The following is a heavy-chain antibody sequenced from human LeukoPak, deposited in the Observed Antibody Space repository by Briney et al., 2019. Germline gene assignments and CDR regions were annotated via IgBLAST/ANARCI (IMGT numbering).Heavy chain of an antibody. CDR3: ATPRTGGYCSSTSCYYYYGMDV. V-gene: IGHV1-24*01. J-gene: IGHJ6*04. Sequence: ASVKVSCKVSGYTLTELSMHWVRQAPGKGLEWMGGFDPEDGETIYAQKFQGRVTMTEDTSTDTAYMELSSPRSEDTAVYYCATPRTGGYCSSTSCYYYYGMDVWGKGTTVTVSS. CDR1: GYTLTELS. CDR2: FDPEDGET. D-gene: IGHD2-2*01.